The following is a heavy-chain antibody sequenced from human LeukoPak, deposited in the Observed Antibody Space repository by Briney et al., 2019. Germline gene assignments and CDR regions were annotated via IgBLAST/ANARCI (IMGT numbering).Heavy chain of an antibody. CDR3: AQTPIVGATMDFDY. CDR1: GYTFTSYG. CDR2: ISAYNGNT. D-gene: IGHD1-26*01. V-gene: IGHV1-18*01. J-gene: IGHJ4*02. Sequence: GASVKVSCKASGYTFTSYGISWVRQAPGQGLEWMGWISAYNGNTNYAQKLQGRVTMTTDTSTSTAYMELRSLRSDDTAVYYCAQTPIVGATMDFDYWGQGTLVTVSS.